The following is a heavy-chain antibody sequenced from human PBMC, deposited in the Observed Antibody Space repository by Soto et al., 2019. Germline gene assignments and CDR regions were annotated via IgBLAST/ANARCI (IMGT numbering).Heavy chain of an antibody. CDR3: ARDQEPLRYFDWLGPPSQRYYYYGMDV. J-gene: IGHJ6*02. Sequence: SLRLSCAASGFTFSSYSMNWVRQAPGKGLEWVSSISSSSSYIYYADSVKGRFTISRDNAKNSLYLQMNSLRAEDTAVYYCARDQEPLRYFDWLGPPSQRYYYYGMDVWGQGTTVTVSS. CDR2: ISSSSSYI. V-gene: IGHV3-21*01. D-gene: IGHD3-9*01. CDR1: GFTFSSYS.